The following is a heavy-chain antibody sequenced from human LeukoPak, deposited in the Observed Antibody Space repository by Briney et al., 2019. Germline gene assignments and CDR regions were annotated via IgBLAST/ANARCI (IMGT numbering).Heavy chain of an antibody. D-gene: IGHD2/OR15-2a*01. Sequence: GGSLRLSCAASGFTFSSYSMNWVRQAPAKGLEWVSSISSSSSYIYYADSVKGRFTISRDNAKNSLYLQMNSLRAEDTAVYYCARVSSGSFYDAFDIWGQGTMVTVSS. CDR1: GFTFSSYS. V-gene: IGHV3-21*01. CDR3: ARVSSGSFYDAFDI. CDR2: ISSSSSYI. J-gene: IGHJ3*02.